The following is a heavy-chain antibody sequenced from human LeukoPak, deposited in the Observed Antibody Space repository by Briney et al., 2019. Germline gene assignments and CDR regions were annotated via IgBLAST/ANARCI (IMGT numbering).Heavy chain of an antibody. CDR2: IGTAGDP. CDR1: GFTFSSYD. Sequence: PGGSLRLSCAASGFTFSSYDMHWVRQATGKGLGWVSAIGTAGDPYYPGSVKGRFTISRDNAKNTLYLQMNSLRAEDTAVYYCAREVGAFDIWGQGTMVTVSS. D-gene: IGHD1-26*01. J-gene: IGHJ3*02. CDR3: AREVGAFDI. V-gene: IGHV3-13*05.